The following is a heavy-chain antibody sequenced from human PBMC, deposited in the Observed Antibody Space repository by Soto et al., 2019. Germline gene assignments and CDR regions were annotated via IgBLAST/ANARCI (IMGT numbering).Heavy chain of an antibody. V-gene: IGHV5-10-1*01. CDR2: IDPSDSYT. CDR1: GYSFTSYW. CDR3: ARLWQPELYYYYGMDV. D-gene: IGHD1-26*01. J-gene: IGHJ6*02. Sequence: GESLKISCKGSGYSFTSYWLSWVRQMPGKGLEWMGRIDPSDSYTNYSPSFQGHVTISADKSISTAYLQWSSLKASDTAMYYCARLWQPELYYYYGMDVWGQGTTVTAP.